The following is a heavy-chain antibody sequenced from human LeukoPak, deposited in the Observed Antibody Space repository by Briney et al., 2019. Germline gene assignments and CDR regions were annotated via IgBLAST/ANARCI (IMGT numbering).Heavy chain of an antibody. CDR2: IYYSGYT. Sequence: PSETLSLTCTVSGGSINTYFWNWIRQSPGKGLEWIGFIYYSGYTKYSPSLESRVTMSVDTSKNQVSLRLGSVTAAGTAFYSCARSSGLLWVGNLESPTPLDSWGQGTLVTVSS. CDR1: GGSINTYF. D-gene: IGHD3-10*01. CDR3: ARSSGLLWVGNLESPTPLDS. J-gene: IGHJ4*02. V-gene: IGHV4-59*01.